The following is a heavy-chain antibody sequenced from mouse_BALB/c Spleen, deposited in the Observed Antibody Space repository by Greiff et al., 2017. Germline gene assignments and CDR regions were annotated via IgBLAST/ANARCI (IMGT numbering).Heavy chain of an antibody. Sequence: VQGVESGPGLVAPSQSLSITCTVSGFSLTSYGVHWVRQPPGKGLEWLGVIWAGGSTNYNSALMSRLSISKDNSKSQVFLKMNSLQTDDTAMYYCARDDYDAFAYWGQGTLVTVSA. V-gene: IGHV2-9*02. CDR3: ARDDYDAFAY. J-gene: IGHJ3*01. CDR1: GFSLTSYG. CDR2: IWAGGST. D-gene: IGHD2-4*01.